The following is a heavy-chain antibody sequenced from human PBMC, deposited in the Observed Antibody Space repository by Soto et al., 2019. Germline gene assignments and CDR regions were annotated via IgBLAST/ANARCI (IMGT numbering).Heavy chain of an antibody. CDR1: GFTFSSYG. D-gene: IGHD3-10*01. J-gene: IGHJ4*01. CDR3: EKDLTAMVRATPWDY. CDR2: ISYDGSNT. Sequence: QVQLVESGGGVVQPGRSLRLSCAASGFTFSSYGMHWVRQAPGKGLEWVAVISYDGSNTYYADSVKCRFTISRDNSKHTQYLQIISLRAEDTGVYDFEKDLTAMVRATPWDYWGHGTLVTVSS. V-gene: IGHV3-30*18.